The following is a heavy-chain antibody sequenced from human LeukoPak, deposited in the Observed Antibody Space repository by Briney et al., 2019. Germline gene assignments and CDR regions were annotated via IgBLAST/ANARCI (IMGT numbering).Heavy chain of an antibody. Sequence: GGSLRPSCAASGFTFSSYEMNWVRQAPGKGLEWVSNIRYSGVSMYYADSVKGRFTISRDNARNSLYLQMNSLRDEDTAVYYCVRDYDYVPDYWGQGTLVTVSS. V-gene: IGHV3-48*03. J-gene: IGHJ4*02. D-gene: IGHD3-10*02. CDR3: VRDYDYVPDY. CDR2: IRYSGVSM. CDR1: GFTFSSYE.